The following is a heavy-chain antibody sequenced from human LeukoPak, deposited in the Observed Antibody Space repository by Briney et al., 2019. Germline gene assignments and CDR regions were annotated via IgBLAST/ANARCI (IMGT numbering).Heavy chain of an antibody. CDR1: GFTFSNYD. CDR2: ISSSSSYI. CDR3: AGTYGSGSYPNY. D-gene: IGHD3-10*01. V-gene: IGHV3-21*01. Sequence: GGSLRLSCAAPGFTFSNYDMNWVRQAPGKGLEWVSSISSSSSYIYYADSVKGRFAISRDNAKNSLYLQMYSLRAEDTAVYYCAGTYGSGSYPNYWGQGTLVTVSS. J-gene: IGHJ4*02.